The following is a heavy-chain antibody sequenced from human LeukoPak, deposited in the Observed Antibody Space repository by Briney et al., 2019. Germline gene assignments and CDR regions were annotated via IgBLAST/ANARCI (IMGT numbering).Heavy chain of an antibody. J-gene: IGHJ3*02. CDR1: GGSFSGYY. V-gene: IGHV4-59*01. CDR3: ARDSSGYYYDAFDI. D-gene: IGHD3-22*01. Sequence: SETLSLTCAVYGGSFSGYYWSWIRQPPGKGLEWIGYIYYSGSTNYNPSLKSRVTISVDTSKNQFSLKLSSVTAADTAVYYCARDSSGYYYDAFDIWGQGTMVTVSS. CDR2: IYYSGST.